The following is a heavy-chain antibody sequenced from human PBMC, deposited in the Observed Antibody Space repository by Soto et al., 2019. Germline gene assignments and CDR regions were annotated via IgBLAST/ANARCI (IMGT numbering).Heavy chain of an antibody. D-gene: IGHD4-17*01. J-gene: IGHJ6*02. V-gene: IGHV1-69*13. Sequence: GASVKVSCKASGGTFSSYAISWVRQAPGQRLEWMGGIIPIFGTANYAQKFQGRVTITADESTSTAYMELSSLRSEDTAVYYCARVDYGGNYYYYGMDVWGQGTTVTVSS. CDR3: ARVDYGGNYYYYGMDV. CDR1: GGTFSSYA. CDR2: IIPIFGTA.